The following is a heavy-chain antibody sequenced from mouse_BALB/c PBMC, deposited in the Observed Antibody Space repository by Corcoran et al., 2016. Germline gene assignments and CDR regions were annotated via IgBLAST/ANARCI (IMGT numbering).Heavy chain of an antibody. Sequence: QVQLQQSAAELARPGASVKMSCKASGYTFTSYTMHWVKQRPGQGLEWLGYINPSSGDTEYNQKFKDKTTLTADKSTSTAYMQLSSLTSEDSAVYYCASGNYYGAVYWGQGTLVTASA. CDR1: GYTFTSYT. J-gene: IGHJ3*01. D-gene: IGHD2-1*01. CDR2: INPSSGDT. CDR3: ASGNYYGAVY. V-gene: IGHV1-4*02.